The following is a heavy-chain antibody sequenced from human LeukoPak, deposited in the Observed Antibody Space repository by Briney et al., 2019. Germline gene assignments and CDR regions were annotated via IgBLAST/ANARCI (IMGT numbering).Heavy chain of an antibody. CDR2: INHSGST. V-gene: IGHV4-34*01. CDR1: GGSFSGYY. D-gene: IGHD4-17*01. CDR3: ARGDGDYYYYYYYMDV. Sequence: SETLSLTCAVYGGSFSGYYWSWIRQPPGKGLEWIGEINHSGSTNYNPSLKSRVTISVDTSKNQFSLKLSSVTAADTAVYYCARGDGDYYYYYYYMDVWGKGTTVTVPS. J-gene: IGHJ6*03.